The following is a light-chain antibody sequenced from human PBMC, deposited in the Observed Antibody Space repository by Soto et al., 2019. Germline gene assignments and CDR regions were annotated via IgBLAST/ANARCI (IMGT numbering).Light chain of an antibody. CDR1: QSVSSN. J-gene: IGKJ1*01. V-gene: IGKV3D-15*01. CDR2: GAS. Sequence: EIVMTQSPATLSVSPGERATLSCRASQSVSSNLAWYQQRPGQAPRLLIYGASTWATGIPARFSGSGSGTEFPLTISSLQSEDFAVYYCQQYNNWPWTFGQGTKVEIK. CDR3: QQYNNWPWT.